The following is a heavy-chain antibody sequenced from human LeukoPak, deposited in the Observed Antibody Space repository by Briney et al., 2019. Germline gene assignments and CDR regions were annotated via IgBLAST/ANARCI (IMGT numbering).Heavy chain of an antibody. CDR2: INPTGGTT. V-gene: IGHV1-46*01. Sequence: ASVKVSCKASGYTFIDYYLHWVRQAPGQGLEWMGIINPTGGTTIYAQMFLGRLTMTRDMSTSTVYMELSSLRSEDTAVYYCARVGPSNYYDSSEYFQHWGQGTLVTVSS. CDR3: ARVGPSNYYDSSEYFQH. CDR1: GYTFIDYY. J-gene: IGHJ1*01. D-gene: IGHD3-22*01.